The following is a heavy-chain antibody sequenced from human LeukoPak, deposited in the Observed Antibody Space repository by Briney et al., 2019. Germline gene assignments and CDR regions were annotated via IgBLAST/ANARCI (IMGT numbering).Heavy chain of an antibody. CDR3: ARQSDYYDSSAYWAGDSNWFDP. Sequence: TNSNPSLKSRVTISVDTSKNQFSLKLSSVTAADTAVYFCARQSDYYDSSAYWAGDSNWFDPWGQGTLVTVSS. V-gene: IGHV4-59*08. J-gene: IGHJ5*02. CDR2: T. D-gene: IGHD3-22*01.